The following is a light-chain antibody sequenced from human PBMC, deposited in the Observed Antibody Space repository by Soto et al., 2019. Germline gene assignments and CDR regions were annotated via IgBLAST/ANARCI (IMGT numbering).Light chain of an antibody. V-gene: IGKV3-15*01. Sequence: EIVMTPSPATLSVSPGERATLSCRASQSVSSYLAWYQQKPGQAPRLLIYGASTRATDIPARFSGSGSGTEFTLTISSLQSEDFAVYYCQQYHNWWTFGQGTKV. CDR3: QQYHNWWT. CDR1: QSVSSY. J-gene: IGKJ1*01. CDR2: GAS.